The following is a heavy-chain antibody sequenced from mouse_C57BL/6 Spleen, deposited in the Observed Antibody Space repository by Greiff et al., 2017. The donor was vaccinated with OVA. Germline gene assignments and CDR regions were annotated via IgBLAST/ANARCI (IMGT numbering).Heavy chain of an antibody. Sequence: QVQLKQSGAELVRPGASVKLSCKASGYTFTDYYINWVKQRPGQGLEWIARIYPGSGNTYYNEKFKGKATLTAEKSSSTAYMQLSSLTSEDSAVYFCARCSGRGNAMDYWGQGTSVTVSS. D-gene: IGHD1-1*01. J-gene: IGHJ4*01. CDR1: GYTFTDYY. CDR2: IYPGSGNT. V-gene: IGHV1-76*01. CDR3: ARCSGRGNAMDY.